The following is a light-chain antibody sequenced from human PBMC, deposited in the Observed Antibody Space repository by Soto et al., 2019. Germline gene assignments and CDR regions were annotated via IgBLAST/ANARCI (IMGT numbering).Light chain of an antibody. CDR2: GNS. CDR3: QSYDSSLSGSV. CDR1: SSNIGAGYD. V-gene: IGLV1-40*01. J-gene: IGLJ2*01. Sequence: QYVLTQPPSVSGAPGQSGTISCTGSSSNIGAGYDVHWYQQLPGTAPKLLIYGNSNRPSGVPDRFSGSKSGTSASLAITGLQAEDEADYYCQSYDSSLSGSVFGGGTKVTVL.